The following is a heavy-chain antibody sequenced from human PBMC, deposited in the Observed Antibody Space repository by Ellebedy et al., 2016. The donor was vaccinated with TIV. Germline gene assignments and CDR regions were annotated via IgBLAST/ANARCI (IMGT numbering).Heavy chain of an antibody. J-gene: IGHJ3*02. D-gene: IGHD1-1*01. CDR1: GYTFTGYY. CDR3: ARRTGTTGTTQGDAFDI. V-gene: IGHV1-2*04. CDR2: INPNSGGT. Sequence: ASVKVSCXASGYTFTGYYMHWVRQAPGQGLEWMGWINPNSGGTNYAQKFQGWVTMTRDTSISTAYMELSRLRSDDTAVYYCARRTGTTGTTQGDAFDIWGQGTMVTVSS.